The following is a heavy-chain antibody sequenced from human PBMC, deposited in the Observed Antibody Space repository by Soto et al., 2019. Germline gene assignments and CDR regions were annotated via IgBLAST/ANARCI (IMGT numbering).Heavy chain of an antibody. J-gene: IGHJ3*02. CDR3: VAGQSDRRAFDI. CDR2: IIPIFGTA. CDR1: GGTFSNYA. Sequence: GASVKVSCKASGGTFSNYAISWVRQATGQGLEWMGGIIPIFGTANYAQKFQGRVTITADKSTSTAYMELSSLRSEDTAVYYCVAGQSDRRAFDIWGQGTMVTVSS. V-gene: IGHV1-69*06. D-gene: IGHD6-19*01.